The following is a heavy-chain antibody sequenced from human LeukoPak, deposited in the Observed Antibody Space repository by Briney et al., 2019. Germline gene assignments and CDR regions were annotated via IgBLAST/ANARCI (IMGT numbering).Heavy chain of an antibody. CDR2: INPDSGGT. J-gene: IGHJ4*02. CDR3: ARAIAVVDY. CDR1: GYTFTDYY. V-gene: IGHV1-2*02. D-gene: IGHD6-19*01. Sequence: ASVKVSCKASGYTFTDYYIHWVRQAPGQGLEWMGWINPDSGGTNYAQKFQGRVTMTKDTSISTAYMELSRLRSDDTAVYLCARAIAVVDYWGQGTLVTVSS.